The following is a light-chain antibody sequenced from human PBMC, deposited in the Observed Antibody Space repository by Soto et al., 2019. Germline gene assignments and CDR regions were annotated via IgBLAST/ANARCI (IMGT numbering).Light chain of an antibody. V-gene: IGKV3-11*01. CDR2: YAS. Sequence: EIVLTQSPATLSLSPGERATLSCRASQSVSSYLAWYQQKPGQAPRLLIYYASNRATGIPARFSGSGSGTACTLTILSLEPEEFAVYSGHQRRNWPRTRRTFGGGTKVEIK. J-gene: IGKJ4*01. CDR3: HQRRNWPRTRRT. CDR1: QSVSSY.